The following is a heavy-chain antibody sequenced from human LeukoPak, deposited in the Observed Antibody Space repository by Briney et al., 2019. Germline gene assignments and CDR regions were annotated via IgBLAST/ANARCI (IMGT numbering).Heavy chain of an antibody. J-gene: IGHJ4*02. Sequence: SVKVSCKASGFTFTSSAMQWVRQARGQRLEWIGWIVVGSGNTNYAQKFQERVTITRDMSTSTAYMELSSLRSEDTAVYYCAARMITFGGVIVKDYWGQGTLVTVSS. D-gene: IGHD3-16*02. CDR2: IVVGSGNT. V-gene: IGHV1-58*02. CDR3: AARMITFGGVIVKDY. CDR1: GFTFTSSA.